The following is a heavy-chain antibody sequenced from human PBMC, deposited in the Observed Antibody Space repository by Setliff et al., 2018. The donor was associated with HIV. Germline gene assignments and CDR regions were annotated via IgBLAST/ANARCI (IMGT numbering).Heavy chain of an antibody. CDR1: GFTVSTYY. D-gene: IGHD6-13*01. Sequence: GGSLRLSCAASGFTVSTYYMSWVRQAPGKGLEWVSGISWNSGNIGYADSVKGRFTISRDNARNSLYLQMNSLRPEDTALYYCAKAGGIAAAFHYWGQGTLVTVSS. J-gene: IGHJ4*02. CDR2: ISWNSGNI. V-gene: IGHV3-9*01. CDR3: AKAGGIAAAFHY.